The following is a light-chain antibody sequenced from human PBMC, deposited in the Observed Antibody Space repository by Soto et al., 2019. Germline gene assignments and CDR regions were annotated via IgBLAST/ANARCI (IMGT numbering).Light chain of an antibody. CDR3: KQLSHYPIA. V-gene: IGKV1-9*01. CDR2: AAS. J-gene: IGKJ5*01. Sequence: IQLTQSPSSLSASVGDRVTISCRASQGMSSYLVWYQHKPGKAPKVLIYAASTLQSGVPSRFSGSGSGTDFTLTISSLQPEDFATYYSKQLSHYPIASGQGKRLEIX. CDR1: QGMSSY.